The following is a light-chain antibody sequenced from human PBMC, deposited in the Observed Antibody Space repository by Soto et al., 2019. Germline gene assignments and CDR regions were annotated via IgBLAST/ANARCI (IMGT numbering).Light chain of an antibody. Sequence: EIVMPQSPATLAVFPGERATLSCRASQSVSSNLAWYQQKPGQAPRLLIYGASTRASGVPARFSGSGSGTEFTLAISNLQSEDSAIYYCQQSNSWPSWTFGQGTKVEI. CDR2: GAS. V-gene: IGKV3-15*01. CDR3: QQSNSWPSWT. J-gene: IGKJ1*01. CDR1: QSVSSN.